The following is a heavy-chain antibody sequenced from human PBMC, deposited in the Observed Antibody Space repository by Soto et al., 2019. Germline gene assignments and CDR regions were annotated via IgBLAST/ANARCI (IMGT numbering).Heavy chain of an antibody. Sequence: QVQLQESGPGLVKPSETLSLTCTVSGGSINGYYWSWIRQPPGKGLEWIGYIYYSGSTNYNPSLKSRVTMSLDTSKNQFSLKLSSVTAADTAVYYCARDSSHFDLCGRGTLVTVSS. CDR1: GGSINGYY. CDR3: ARDSSHFDL. CDR2: IYYSGST. V-gene: IGHV4-59*01. J-gene: IGHJ2*01.